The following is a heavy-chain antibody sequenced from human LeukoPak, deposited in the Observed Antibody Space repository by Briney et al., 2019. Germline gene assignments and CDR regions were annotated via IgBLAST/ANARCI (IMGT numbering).Heavy chain of an antibody. CDR1: GFTFSSYA. J-gene: IGHJ4*02. V-gene: IGHV1-69*01. CDR2: IIPIFGTA. Sequence: GGSLRLSCAASGFTFSSYAISWVRQAPGQELEWMGGIIPIFGTANYAQKFQGRVTITADESTSTAYMELSSLRSEDTAVYYCANQSPHWGQGTLVTVSS. CDR3: ANQSPH.